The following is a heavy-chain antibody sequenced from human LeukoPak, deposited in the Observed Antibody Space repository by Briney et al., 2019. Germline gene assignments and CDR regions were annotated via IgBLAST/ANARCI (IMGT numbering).Heavy chain of an antibody. CDR2: ISSSSSYI. CDR3: ARDARHIDSSGYPDY. Sequence: PGGSLRLSCAASGFTFSSYSMNWVRQAPGKGLEWVSSISSSSSYIYYADSVKGRFTISRDNAKNSLYLQMNSLRVEDTAVYYCARDARHIDSSGYPDYWGQGTLVTVSS. D-gene: IGHD3-22*01. J-gene: IGHJ4*02. CDR1: GFTFSSYS. V-gene: IGHV3-21*01.